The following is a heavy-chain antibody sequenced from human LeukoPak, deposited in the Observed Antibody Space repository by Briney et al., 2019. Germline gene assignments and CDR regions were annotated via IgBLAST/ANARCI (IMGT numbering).Heavy chain of an antibody. CDR3: ASEGQLVRQYIY. V-gene: IGHV3-7*01. D-gene: IGHD6-6*01. CDR2: IKEDGSEK. J-gene: IGHJ4*02. Sequence: GGSLRLSCAASGFTFNMYWMTWVRQAPGKGLEWVANIKEDGSEKYYVDSVKGRFTISRDNAKNSLYLQMDTLRVEDTAVYYCASEGQLVRQYIYWGQGTRVIVSS. CDR1: GFTFNMYW.